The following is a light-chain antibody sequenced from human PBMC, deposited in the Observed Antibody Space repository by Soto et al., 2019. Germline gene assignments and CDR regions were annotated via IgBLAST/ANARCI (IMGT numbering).Light chain of an antibody. J-gene: IGKJ1*01. CDR3: QHYGSSPGT. Sequence: EIVLTQSPGTLSLSPGERATLSCRASQSVSSSYLAWYQQKPGQAPRLLIYGASSRATGIPDRFSGSGSVTDFTLTISRLEPEDIAVYYCQHYGSSPGTFGQGTKVEIK. CDR1: QSVSSSY. CDR2: GAS. V-gene: IGKV3-20*01.